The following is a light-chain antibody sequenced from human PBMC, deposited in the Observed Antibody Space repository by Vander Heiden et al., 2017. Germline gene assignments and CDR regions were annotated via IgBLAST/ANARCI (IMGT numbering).Light chain of an antibody. Sequence: DIVMTQSPDSLAVSLGEKATINCKSSQSVLYASNNKNYLAWYQQKPGQPPQLLIYGASTRESGVPDRVSGSGSATDFTLTISSLQAEDVAVYYCQQYYATPHTFGQGTKLEIK. CDR3: QQYYATPHT. J-gene: IGKJ2*01. CDR2: GAS. V-gene: IGKV4-1*01. CDR1: QSVLYASNNKNY.